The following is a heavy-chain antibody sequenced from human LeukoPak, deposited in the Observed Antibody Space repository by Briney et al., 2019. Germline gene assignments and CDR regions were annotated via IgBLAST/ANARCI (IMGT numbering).Heavy chain of an antibody. CDR3: ARSDPGLDYFDY. D-gene: IGHD5-12*01. V-gene: IGHV1-3*01. J-gene: IGHJ4*02. Sequence: ASVKVSCKASGYTFTSYAMHWVRQAPGQRLEWMGWINAGNGNTKCSQKFQGRVTITRDTSASTAYMELSSLRSEDTAVYYCARSDPGLDYFDYWGQGTLVTVSS. CDR1: GYTFTSYA. CDR2: INAGNGNT.